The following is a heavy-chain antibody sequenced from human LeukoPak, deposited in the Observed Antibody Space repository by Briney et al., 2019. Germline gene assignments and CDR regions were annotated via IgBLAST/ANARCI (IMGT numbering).Heavy chain of an antibody. Sequence: SETLSLTCAVYGGSFSGYYWSWIRQPPGKGLEWIGEINHSGSTNYNPSLKSRVTISVDTSKNQFSLKLSSVTAADTAVYHCARLDCSSPSCFLHYWGEGSVVTVSS. CDR1: GGSFSGYY. CDR2: INHSGST. V-gene: IGHV4-34*01. CDR3: ARLDCSSPSCFLHY. D-gene: IGHD2-2*01. J-gene: IGHJ4*02.